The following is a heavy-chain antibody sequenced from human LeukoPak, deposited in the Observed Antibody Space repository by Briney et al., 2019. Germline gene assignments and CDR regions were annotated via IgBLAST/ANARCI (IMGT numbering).Heavy chain of an antibody. CDR1: GFSIKSYS. D-gene: IGHD5-18*01. CDR2: ISSSGGYI. V-gene: IGHV3-21*01. CDR3: ARLRDTVTSASDY. J-gene: IGHJ4*02. Sequence: PGGSLRLSCAASGFSIKSYSMTWVRQAPGKGLERVATISSSGGYIYYADSVKGRFTISRDTVQNSLFLQLNSLRVEDTAVYNCARLRDTVTSASDYWGQGTLVTVSS.